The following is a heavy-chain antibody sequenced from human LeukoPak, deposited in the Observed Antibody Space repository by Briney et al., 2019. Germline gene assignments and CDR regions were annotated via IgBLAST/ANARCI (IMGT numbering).Heavy chain of an antibody. V-gene: IGHV3-43*02. Sequence: GGSLGLSCAAPGFMFHDYAIHWVRQAPGKGLEWVSLISGDGGSIFYADSVKGRFTISRDNSKNSLYLQMNSLRSDDTALYYCARESESSGWYDYWGQGTLVTVSS. CDR3: ARESESSGWYDY. CDR2: ISGDGGSI. J-gene: IGHJ4*02. D-gene: IGHD6-19*01. CDR1: GFMFHDYA.